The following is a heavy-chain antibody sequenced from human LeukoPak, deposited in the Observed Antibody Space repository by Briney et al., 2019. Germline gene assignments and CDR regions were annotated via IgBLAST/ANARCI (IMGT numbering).Heavy chain of an antibody. J-gene: IGHJ5*02. CDR1: GFTFSSYD. V-gene: IGHV3-13*01. D-gene: IGHD2-8*01. CDR2: IGTAGDT. Sequence: GGSLRLSCAASGFTFSSYDFHWVRQGTGKGLEWVSGIGTAGDTYYLGSVKGRFTISRENAKNSLYLQMSSLRAGDTAVYYWAGGRNGFGPWGQGTLVTVSS. CDR3: AGGRNGFGP.